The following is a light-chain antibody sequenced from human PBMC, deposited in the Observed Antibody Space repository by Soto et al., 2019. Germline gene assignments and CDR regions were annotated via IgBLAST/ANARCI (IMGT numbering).Light chain of an antibody. CDR2: AAS. Sequence: EVVMTQSPATLSVSPGEGATLSCRASQSVSSDLAWYQQKFGQAPRLLIYAASTRATGIPARFSGSGSGTEFILTISSLQSEDFAVYYCQQYNNWPRTFGQGTKVDNK. CDR3: QQYNNWPRT. V-gene: IGKV3-15*01. CDR1: QSVSSD. J-gene: IGKJ1*01.